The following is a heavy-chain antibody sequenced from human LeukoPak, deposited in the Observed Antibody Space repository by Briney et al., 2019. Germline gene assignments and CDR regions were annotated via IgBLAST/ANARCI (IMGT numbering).Heavy chain of an antibody. CDR3: ARTIAVARWFDP. Sequence: GGSLRLSCAASGFTFSSYGMHWVRQAPGKGLEWVAVISYDGSNKYYADSVKGRFTISRDNSKNTLYLQMNSLRAEDTAVYYCARTIAVARWFDPWGQGTLVTVSS. V-gene: IGHV3-30*03. J-gene: IGHJ5*02. CDR2: ISYDGSNK. CDR1: GFTFSSYG. D-gene: IGHD6-13*01.